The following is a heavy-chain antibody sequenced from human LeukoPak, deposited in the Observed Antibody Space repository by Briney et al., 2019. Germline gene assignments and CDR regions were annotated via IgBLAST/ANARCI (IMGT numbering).Heavy chain of an antibody. J-gene: IGHJ4*02. V-gene: IGHV3-7*03. Sequence: GGSLRLSCAASGFTFSRHWMTWVRQAPGKGLEWVANIKHDGSEKNYVDSVKGRFTISRDNAKNSLYLQMNSLRAEDTAVYYCARDMPFGVYWGQGTLVTVSS. D-gene: IGHD3-16*01. CDR2: IKHDGSEK. CDR3: ARDMPFGVY. CDR1: GFTFSRHW.